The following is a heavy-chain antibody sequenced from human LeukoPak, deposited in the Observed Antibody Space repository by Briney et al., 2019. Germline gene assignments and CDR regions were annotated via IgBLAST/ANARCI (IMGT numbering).Heavy chain of an antibody. CDR2: INHSGST. V-gene: IGHV4-34*01. CDR3: ARQPAAGVADY. Sequence: SGTLSLTCAVYGGSFSGYYWSWIRQPPGKGLEWIGEINHSGSTNYNPSLKSRVTISVDASKNQFSLKLSSVTAADTAVYYCARQPAAGVADYWGQGTLVTVSS. J-gene: IGHJ4*02. CDR1: GGSFSGYY. D-gene: IGHD3-3*01.